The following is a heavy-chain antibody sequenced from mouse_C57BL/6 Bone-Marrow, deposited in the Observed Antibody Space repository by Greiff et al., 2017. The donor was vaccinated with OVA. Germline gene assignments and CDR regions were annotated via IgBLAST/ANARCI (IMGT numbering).Heavy chain of an antibody. CDR1: GFTFSDYY. J-gene: IGHJ4*01. CDR3: ARERGFYYAMDY. CDR2: INYDGSST. Sequence: EVMLVESEGGLVQPGSSMKLSCTASGFTFSDYYLAWVRQVPDKGLEWVANINYDGSSTYYLDSLKSRFIISRDNAKNILYLQMSSLKSEDTATYYCARERGFYYAMDYWGQGTSVTVSS. V-gene: IGHV5-16*01.